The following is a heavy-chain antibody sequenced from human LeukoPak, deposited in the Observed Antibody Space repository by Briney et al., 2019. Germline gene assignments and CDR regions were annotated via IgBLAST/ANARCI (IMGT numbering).Heavy chain of an antibody. J-gene: IGHJ5*02. V-gene: IGHV4-4*07. D-gene: IGHD1-7*01. Sequence: PSDTLSLTCTVSGGSISSYYWSWIRQPAGKGVEWIGRIYTSGNTKYNPSLKSRVTMSLDTSKNQFSLKLNSVTAADTAVYYCARGGVPGLVGTKVRRPWFDPWGQGTLVTVSS. CDR2: IYTSGNT. CDR1: GGSISSYY. CDR3: ARGGVPGLVGTKVRRPWFDP.